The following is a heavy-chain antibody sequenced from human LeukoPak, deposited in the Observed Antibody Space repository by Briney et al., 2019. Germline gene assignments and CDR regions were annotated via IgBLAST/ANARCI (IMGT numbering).Heavy chain of an antibody. Sequence: GGSLRLSCAASGFTFDDYAMHWVRQAPGKGLEWVSGISWNSGSIGYADSVKGRFTISRDNAKNSLYLQMNSLRAEDTALYYCAKLSAAGTFQHWGQGTLATVSS. CDR3: AKLSAAGTFQH. CDR1: GFTFDDYA. J-gene: IGHJ1*01. CDR2: ISWNSGSI. D-gene: IGHD6-13*01. V-gene: IGHV3-9*01.